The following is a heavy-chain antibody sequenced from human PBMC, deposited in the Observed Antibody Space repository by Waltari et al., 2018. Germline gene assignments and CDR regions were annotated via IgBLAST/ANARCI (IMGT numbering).Heavy chain of an antibody. V-gene: IGHV3-53*01. Sequence: EVQLVESGGGLIQPGGSLRISCAASGFTVRTTSMRWVRQSPGKGREWVLVIYSGGSTYSADSVKGRFTISRDNTKNTLYLQMNSLRAEDTAVYYGARELRGYSYGYDYWGQGTLVTVSS. D-gene: IGHD5-18*01. CDR2: IYSGGST. CDR1: GFTVRTTS. CDR3: ARELRGYSYGYDY. J-gene: IGHJ4*02.